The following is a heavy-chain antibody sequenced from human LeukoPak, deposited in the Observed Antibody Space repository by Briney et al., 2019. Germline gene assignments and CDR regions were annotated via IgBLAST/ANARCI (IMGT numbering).Heavy chain of an antibody. D-gene: IGHD6-19*01. J-gene: IGHJ4*02. CDR2: IYYSGST. Sequence: PSETLSLTCTVSGGSISSSSYYWGWIRQPPGKGLEWIGSIYYSGSTYYNPSLKSRVTISVDTSKNQFSLKLSSVTAADTAVYYCARARAVAGYFDYWGGGAMVSVCS. V-gene: IGHV4-39*07. CDR1: GGSISSSSYY. CDR3: ARARAVAGYFDY.